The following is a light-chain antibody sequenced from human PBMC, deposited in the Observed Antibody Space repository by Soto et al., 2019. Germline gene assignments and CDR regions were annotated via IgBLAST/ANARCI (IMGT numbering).Light chain of an antibody. CDR2: DVT. V-gene: IGLV2-14*03. J-gene: IGLJ2*01. CDR3: TSYSITSALVV. CDR1: RSDIGDYNY. Sequence: QSVLTQPASVSGSPGQSITISCTGTRSDIGDYNYVSWYQQHPGKAPKLIIFDVTDRPSGVSDRFSGSKSGNTASLTISGLQAEDEADYYCTSYSITSALVVFGGGTKLTVL.